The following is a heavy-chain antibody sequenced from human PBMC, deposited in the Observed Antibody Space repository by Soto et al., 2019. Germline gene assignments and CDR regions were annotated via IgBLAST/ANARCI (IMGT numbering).Heavy chain of an antibody. D-gene: IGHD3-3*01. V-gene: IGHV3-9*01. J-gene: IGHJ5*02. CDR2: IDWDSNKK. Sequence: ELQMVESGGGLVQPGRSLRLSCAASGFTFDDYAMHWVRQAPGKGLEWVSGIDWDSNKKHYADSVKGRFTISRDNAKNSVYLPMDSLRPEGTACYYCAKANGFGWSLQGDGFHPWGQGTLVTVSS. CDR3: AKANGFGWSLQGDGFHP. CDR1: GFTFDDYA.